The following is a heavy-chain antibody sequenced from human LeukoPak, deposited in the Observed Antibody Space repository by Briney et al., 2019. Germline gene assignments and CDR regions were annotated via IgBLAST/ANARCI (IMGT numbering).Heavy chain of an antibody. Sequence: GGSLRLSCAASGFTFSSYNMNWVRQAPGKGLEWVSSISSSSSYIYYADSVKGRFTISRDNAKNSLYLQMNSLRAEDTAVYYCARDQYSSSNDAFDIWGQGTMVTVSS. CDR2: ISSSSSYI. J-gene: IGHJ3*02. CDR3: ARDQYSSSNDAFDI. D-gene: IGHD6-6*01. CDR1: GFTFSSYN. V-gene: IGHV3-21*01.